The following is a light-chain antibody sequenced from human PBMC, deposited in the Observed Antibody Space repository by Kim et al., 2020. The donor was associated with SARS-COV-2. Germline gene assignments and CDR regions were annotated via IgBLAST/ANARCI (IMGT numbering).Light chain of an antibody. J-gene: IGKJ1*01. V-gene: IGKV1-5*03. CDR1: QSITSW. CDR3: QQFATDSWT. CDR2: RAS. Sequence: ASVGDKVTLTCRSSQSITSWLARYQQKPGKYAKVLIYRASTLESGVPSIFSGSGSETEFTLTIAGLQPDDSATYYCQQFATDSWTFGPGTKVDI.